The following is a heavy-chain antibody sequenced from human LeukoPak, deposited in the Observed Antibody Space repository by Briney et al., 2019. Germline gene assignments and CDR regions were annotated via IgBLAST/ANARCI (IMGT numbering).Heavy chain of an antibody. CDR1: GFTFSTYA. Sequence: EGSLRLSCAASGFTFSTYAMNWVRQAPGKGLEWVSSISGSSDYIYYADSVKGRFTISRDNAKNSLYLQMNSLRAEDTAVYYCARYYGSGSPPFDYWGQGTLVTVSS. CDR2: ISGSSDYI. CDR3: ARYYGSGSPPFDY. V-gene: IGHV3-21*01. J-gene: IGHJ4*02. D-gene: IGHD3-10*01.